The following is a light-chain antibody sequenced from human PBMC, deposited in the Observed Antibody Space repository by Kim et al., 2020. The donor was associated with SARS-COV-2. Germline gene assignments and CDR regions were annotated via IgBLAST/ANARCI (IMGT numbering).Light chain of an antibody. CDR1: QGISIY. J-gene: IGKJ2*03. CDR2: AAS. Sequence: DIQMTQSPSAMSASVGDRVTITCRASQGISIYVAWFQQKPGKVPKRLIYAASNLQSGVPSRFSGSGSGTEFTLTISSLQPEDFATYYCLQHSIYPPYSFGQWTKLEI. CDR3: LQHSIYPPYS. V-gene: IGKV1-17*03.